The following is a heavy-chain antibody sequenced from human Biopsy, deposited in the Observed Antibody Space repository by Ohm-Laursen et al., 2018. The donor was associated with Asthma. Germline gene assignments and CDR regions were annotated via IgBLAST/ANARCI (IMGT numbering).Heavy chain of an antibody. V-gene: IGHV1-69*13. Sequence: VASAKVSCKSLGGTFNTYVIGWARQAPGQGLEGMGGINSVFGTTTYPQKFQDRVTITADDSTSTVYMELSSLRSEDTAVYYCARKAGSCISRTCYSLDFWGQGTLVTVSS. CDR1: GGTFNTYV. CDR2: INSVFGTT. J-gene: IGHJ4*02. D-gene: IGHD2-2*01. CDR3: ARKAGSCISRTCYSLDF.